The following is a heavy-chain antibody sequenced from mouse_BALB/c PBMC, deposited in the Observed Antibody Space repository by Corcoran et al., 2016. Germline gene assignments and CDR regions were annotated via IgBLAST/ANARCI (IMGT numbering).Heavy chain of an antibody. CDR1: GYTFSSYR. D-gene: IGHD4-1*01. CDR3: ARMRTGTWYFDV. J-gene: IGHJ1*01. V-gene: IGHV1-9*01. Sequence: QVQLQQSGAELMKPGDSVKISCKATGYTFSSYRIEWVKQRPGHGLEWIGEILPGSGSTNYNEKFKGKATFTADTSSNTAYMQLSSLTSEDSAVYYCARMRTGTWYFDVWGAGTTVTVSS. CDR2: ILPGSGST.